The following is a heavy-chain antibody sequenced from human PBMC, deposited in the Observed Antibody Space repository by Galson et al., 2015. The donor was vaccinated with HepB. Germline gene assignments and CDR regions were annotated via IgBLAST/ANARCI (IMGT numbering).Heavy chain of an antibody. CDR2: VVPIFGAA. J-gene: IGHJ4*02. D-gene: IGHD2-15*01. CDR3: ARIGSGGTSFDY. CDR1: GGSFSSYA. V-gene: IGHV1-69*13. Sequence: SVKVSCKASGGSFSSYAFSWVRQAPGQGLEWIGGVVPIFGAANYAQKFQGRVTITADESTFTTYMDLSSLRSEDTAVYYCARIGSGGTSFDYWGQGTLVTVSS.